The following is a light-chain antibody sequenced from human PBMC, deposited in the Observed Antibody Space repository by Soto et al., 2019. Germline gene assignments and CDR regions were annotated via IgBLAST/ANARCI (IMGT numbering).Light chain of an antibody. CDR3: QQYSNWPRT. Sequence: EIVMTQSPATLSVSPGERATLSCRASQSVRSNLGWYQQKPGQAPSLLIYGASTRATGIPDRFSGSGSGTEFTLTISSLQSEDFAVYYCQQYSNWPRTFGQGTKVDIK. J-gene: IGKJ1*01. CDR1: QSVRSN. V-gene: IGKV3-15*01. CDR2: GAS.